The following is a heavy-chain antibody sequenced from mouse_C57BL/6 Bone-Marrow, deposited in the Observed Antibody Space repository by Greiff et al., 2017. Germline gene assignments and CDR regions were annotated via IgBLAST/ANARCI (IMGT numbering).Heavy chain of an antibody. CDR3: AIFYGPGVYFDY. V-gene: IGHV7-3*01. Sequence: EVKLMQSGGGLVQPGGSLSLSCAASGFTFTDYYMSWVRQPPGKALEWLGFIRNKANGYTTEYSASVKGRFTISRDNSQSVLYLQMNALGAEDSATYCGAIFYGPGVYFDYWGQGTTLTVSS. CDR1: GFTFTDYY. CDR2: IRNKANGYTT. D-gene: IGHD1-2*01. J-gene: IGHJ2*01.